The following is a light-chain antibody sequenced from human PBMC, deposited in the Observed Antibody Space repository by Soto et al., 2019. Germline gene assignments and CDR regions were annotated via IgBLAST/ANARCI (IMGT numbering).Light chain of an antibody. Sequence: DIQITQSPSTLSASVGDRVTITCRASPSISSWLAWYQQKPGKAPKLLIYDASSLESGVPSRFSGSGSGTEFTLTISSLQPDDFATYYCQQYNSYPWTFGQGTKVDIK. CDR2: DAS. J-gene: IGKJ1*01. V-gene: IGKV1-5*01. CDR3: QQYNSYPWT. CDR1: PSISSW.